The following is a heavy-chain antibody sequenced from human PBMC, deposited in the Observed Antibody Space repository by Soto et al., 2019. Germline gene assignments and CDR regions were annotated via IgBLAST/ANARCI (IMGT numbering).Heavy chain of an antibody. Sequence: QVQLVQSGAEVKKPGASVKVSCNASGYTFTSYGISWVRQDPGQGLEWMGWISGYNGNKKYAQKLQGRVTMTTDTSTSTAYMELRSLRSYDTAVYYGARDPESFDYWGQGPLVTVSS. CDR2: ISGYNGNK. V-gene: IGHV1-18*01. J-gene: IGHJ4*02. CDR1: GYTFTSYG. CDR3: ARDPESFDY.